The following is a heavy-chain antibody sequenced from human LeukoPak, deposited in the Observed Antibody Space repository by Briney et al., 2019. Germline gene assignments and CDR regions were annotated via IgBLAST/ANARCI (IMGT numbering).Heavy chain of an antibody. J-gene: IGHJ3*02. Sequence: GGSLRLSCAASGFTFDEYGMNWVRQAPGKGLEWVSGISWNGGSTVYGDSMKGRFTISRDNAKNSLYLQMNSLRAEDTALYYCARDHPATQAFDIWGQGTMVTVSS. D-gene: IGHD2-15*01. V-gene: IGHV3-20*04. CDR1: GFTFDEYG. CDR2: ISWNGGST. CDR3: ARDHPATQAFDI.